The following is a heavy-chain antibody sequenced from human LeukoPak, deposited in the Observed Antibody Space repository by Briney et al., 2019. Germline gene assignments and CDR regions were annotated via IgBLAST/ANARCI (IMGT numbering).Heavy chain of an antibody. V-gene: IGHV1-2*02. D-gene: IGHD1-7*01. J-gene: IGHJ4*02. CDR1: GYTFTAYY. CDR3: ARDYIDPGNYTPLGY. CDR2: INPNSGDT. Sequence: ASVKVSCKASGYTFTAYYVHWVRQAPGQGLEGMGWINPNSGDTSSAQKFQGRVTMTRDTSISTVYMELSSLRSDDMAVYYCARDYIDPGNYTPLGYWGQGTLVTVSS.